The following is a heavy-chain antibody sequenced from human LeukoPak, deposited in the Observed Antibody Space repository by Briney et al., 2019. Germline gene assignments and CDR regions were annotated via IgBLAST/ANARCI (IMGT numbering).Heavy chain of an antibody. CDR2: INPNSGGT. Sequence: ASVKVSCKASGYTFSDYYMHWVRQAPGQGLEWMGWINPNSGGTNYAQRFQGRVTMTRDTSITTAYMELSRLRSDDTAVYYCAANAWIQLWSHDPGAFDIWGQGTMVTVSS. CDR1: GYTFSDYY. D-gene: IGHD5-18*01. V-gene: IGHV1-2*02. J-gene: IGHJ3*02. CDR3: AANAWIQLWSHDPGAFDI.